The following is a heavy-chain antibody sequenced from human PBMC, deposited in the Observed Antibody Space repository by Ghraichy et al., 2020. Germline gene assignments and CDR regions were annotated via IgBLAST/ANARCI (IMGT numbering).Heavy chain of an antibody. J-gene: IGHJ4*02. D-gene: IGHD2-15*01. CDR2: INHSGST. V-gene: IGHV4-34*01. CDR3: ARSHRYCSGGSCYNGGFDY. Sequence: SETLSLTCAVYGGSFSGYYWSWIRQPPGKGLEWIGEINHSGSTNYNPSLKSRVTISVDTSKNQFSLKLSSVTAADTAVYYCARSHRYCSGGSCYNGGFDYRGQGTLVTVS. CDR1: GGSFSGYY.